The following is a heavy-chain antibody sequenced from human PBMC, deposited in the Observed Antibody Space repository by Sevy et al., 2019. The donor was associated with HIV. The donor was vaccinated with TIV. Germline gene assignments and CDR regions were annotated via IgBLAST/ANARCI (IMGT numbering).Heavy chain of an antibody. Sequence: GGSLRLSCAASGFTFSSYWMSWVRQAPGKGLEWVANIKQDGSEKYYVDSVKGRFTISRDNAKNSLYLQMNSLGAEDTAVYYCASSGSGSSFDYWGQGTLVTVSS. CDR2: IKQDGSEK. D-gene: IGHD3-10*01. J-gene: IGHJ4*02. V-gene: IGHV3-7*01. CDR1: GFTFSSYW. CDR3: ASSGSGSSFDY.